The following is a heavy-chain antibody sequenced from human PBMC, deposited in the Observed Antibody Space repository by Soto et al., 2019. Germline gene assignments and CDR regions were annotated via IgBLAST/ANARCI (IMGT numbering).Heavy chain of an antibody. J-gene: IGHJ5*02. CDR2: INDGGGST. Sequence: EVQLLESGGGLVQPGGSLRLSCAASGFTFSSYAMSWVRQAPGKGLEWVSGINDGGGSTHYADSVKGRFTISRDNSKNTLYLQMNSLRAEDTALYYCGKVGGIVGWNWFDPWGQGTLVIVSS. D-gene: IGHD2-15*01. V-gene: IGHV3-23*01. CDR3: GKVGGIVGWNWFDP. CDR1: GFTFSSYA.